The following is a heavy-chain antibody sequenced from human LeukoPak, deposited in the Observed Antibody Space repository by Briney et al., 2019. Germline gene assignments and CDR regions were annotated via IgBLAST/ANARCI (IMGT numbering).Heavy chain of an antibody. CDR2: INAGNGNT. D-gene: IGHD5-24*01. V-gene: IGHV1-3*01. CDR3: ARGGQMATYIMDY. Sequence: ASVKVSCKASGYTFISYAMHWVRQAPGQRLEWMGWINAGNGNTKYSQKFQGRVTITRDTSASTAYMELSSLRSEDTAVYYCARGGQMATYIMDYWGQGTLVTVSS. CDR1: GYTFISYA. J-gene: IGHJ4*02.